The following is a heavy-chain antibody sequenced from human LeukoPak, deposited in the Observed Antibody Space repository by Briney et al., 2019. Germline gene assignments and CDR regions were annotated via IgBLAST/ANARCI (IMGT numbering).Heavy chain of an antibody. V-gene: IGHV3-15*01. CDR2: IKSKTDGGTT. CDR3: TTGRYGDYGGYYFDY. Sequence: GGSLRLPCAASGFTFSNAWMSWVRQAPGKGLEWVGRIKSKTDGGTTDYAAPVKGRFTISRDDSKNTLCLQMNSLKTEDTAVYYCTTGRYGDYGGYYFDYWGQGTLVTVSS. CDR1: GFTFSNAW. J-gene: IGHJ4*02. D-gene: IGHD4-17*01.